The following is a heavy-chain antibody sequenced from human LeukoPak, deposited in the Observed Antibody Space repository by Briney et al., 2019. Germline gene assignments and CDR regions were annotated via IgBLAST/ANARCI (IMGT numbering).Heavy chain of an antibody. CDR2: IKQDGSEK. Sequence: GGSLRLSCAASGFTFSSYWMSWVRQAPGKGLEWVANIKQDGSEKYYVDSVKGRFTISRDNAKNSLYLRMNSLRAEDTAVYYCASAQGYYYYGMDVWGQGTTVTVSS. J-gene: IGHJ6*02. CDR3: ASAQGYYYYGMDV. V-gene: IGHV3-7*01. CDR1: GFTFSSYW.